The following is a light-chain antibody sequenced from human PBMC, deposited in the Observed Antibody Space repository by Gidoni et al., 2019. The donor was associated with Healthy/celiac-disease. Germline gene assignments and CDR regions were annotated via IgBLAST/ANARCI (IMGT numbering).Light chain of an antibody. J-gene: IGKJ4*01. CDR3: QQRSNWPPLT. CDR1: QSVSSY. V-gene: IGKV3-11*01. CDR2: DAS. Sequence: IVLTQSPATLSLSPWERATLSCRASQSVSSYLAWYQQKPGQAPRLLIYDASNRATGIPARFSGSVSGTDFTLTISSLEPEDFAVYYCQQRSNWPPLTFGGGTKVEIK.